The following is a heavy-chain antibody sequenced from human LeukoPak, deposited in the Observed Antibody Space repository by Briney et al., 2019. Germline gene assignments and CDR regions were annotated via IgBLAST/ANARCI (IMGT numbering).Heavy chain of an antibody. V-gene: IGHV1-24*01. D-gene: IGHD6-19*01. Sequence: GSVKVSCKVSGYTLTELSMHWVRQAPGKGLEWMGGFDPEDGETIYAQKFQGRVTMTEDTSTDTAYMELSSLRSEDTAVYYCATVITGAFRAVAGSASAPTLIW. CDR2: FDPEDGET. J-gene: IGHJ3*02. CDR3: ATVITGAFRAVAGSASAPTLI. CDR1: GYTLTELS.